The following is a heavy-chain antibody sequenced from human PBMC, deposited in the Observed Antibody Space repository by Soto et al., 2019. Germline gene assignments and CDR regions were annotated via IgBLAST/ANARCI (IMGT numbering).Heavy chain of an antibody. CDR1: GYTFTSYG. CDR2: ISAYNGNT. D-gene: IGHD6-13*01. V-gene: IGHV1-18*01. J-gene: IGHJ6*02. CDR3: ERVNSSPPSGSWYRYYYYGMDA. Sequence: ASVKVSCKASGYTFTSYGISWVRQAPGQGLEWMGWISAYNGNTNYAQKLQGRVTMTTDTSTSTAYMELRSLRSDDTAVYYCERVNSSPPSGSWYRYYYYGMDAWGQGTTV.